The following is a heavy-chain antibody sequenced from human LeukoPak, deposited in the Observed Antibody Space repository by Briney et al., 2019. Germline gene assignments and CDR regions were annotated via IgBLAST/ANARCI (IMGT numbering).Heavy chain of an antibody. CDR3: ARVALYAVRGIYYYMDV. D-gene: IGHD3-10*01. V-gene: IGHV3-20*04. J-gene: IGHJ6*03. Sequence: PGGSLRLSCAASGFTFSSYWMHWVRQAPGKGLEWFSGINWSGGSTDYAASVKGRFIISSDNAKNSLHLQMTSLRAEDTALYYCARVALYAVRGIYYYMDVWGKGATVTVSS. CDR1: GFTFSSYW. CDR2: INWSGGST.